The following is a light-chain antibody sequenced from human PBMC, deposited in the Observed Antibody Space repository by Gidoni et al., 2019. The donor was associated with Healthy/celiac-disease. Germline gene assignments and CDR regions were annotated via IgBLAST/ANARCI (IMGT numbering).Light chain of an antibody. J-gene: IGKJ3*01. Sequence: EIVLTQSPATLSLSPGERATLSFRASQSVSSYLAWYQQKPGQAPRLLIYAASNRATGIPARFSGSGSGTDFTLTISSLEPEDVAVYYCQQRSNWPPTFGPGTKVDIK. CDR2: AAS. CDR3: QQRSNWPPT. V-gene: IGKV3-11*01. CDR1: QSVSSY.